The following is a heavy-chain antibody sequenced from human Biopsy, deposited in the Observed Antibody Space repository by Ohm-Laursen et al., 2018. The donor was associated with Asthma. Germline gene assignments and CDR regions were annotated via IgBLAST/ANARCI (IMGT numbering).Heavy chain of an antibody. CDR3: ARVQKSPGDRWFDP. V-gene: IGHV1-2*06. CDR2: INPNGGAT. D-gene: IGHD7-27*01. J-gene: IGHJ5*02. Sequence: ASVKVSCNSSGGTLNNYAINWVRQAPGQGLEWMGRINPNGGATIYAQKFQGRVTMTRDTSISTAYMELSRLTSDDTAVYYCARVQKSPGDRWFDPWGQRTLVTVSS. CDR1: GGTLNNYA.